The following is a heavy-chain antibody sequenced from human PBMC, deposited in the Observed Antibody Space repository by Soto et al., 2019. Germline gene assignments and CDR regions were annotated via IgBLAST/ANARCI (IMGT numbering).Heavy chain of an antibody. V-gene: IGHV1-8*01. CDR2: MSPNSGAT. CDR3: ARGVDNGVDV. Sequence: QVQLVQSGAEVTKPGASVKVSCKASGYTFTSSDINWVRQATGQGLEWMGWMSPNSGATGYAQKFQGRVPMTRDTSISKVYMELSNLRSEDTAIYYCARGVDNGVDVWGQGSTVTVSS. D-gene: IGHD2-8*01. J-gene: IGHJ6*02. CDR1: GYTFTSSD.